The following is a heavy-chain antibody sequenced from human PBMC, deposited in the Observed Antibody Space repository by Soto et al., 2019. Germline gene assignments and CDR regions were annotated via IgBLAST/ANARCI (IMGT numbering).Heavy chain of an antibody. V-gene: IGHV2-5*01. D-gene: IGHD3-22*01. Sequence: TLQESGPMLLKPTQTLTLTCSFSGFSLSTSGVGVGWIRQPPGKALEWLAIIFWNHDKPYSPSLKSRPSIPNDTSKNQVVLTSNNVGPVDPATYSCAHSSPPSPNYYDSGASSCWFDPWGQGTLVPVSS. CDR3: AHSSPPSPNYYDSGASSCWFDP. CDR2: IFWNHDK. CDR1: GFSLSTSGVG. J-gene: IGHJ5*02.